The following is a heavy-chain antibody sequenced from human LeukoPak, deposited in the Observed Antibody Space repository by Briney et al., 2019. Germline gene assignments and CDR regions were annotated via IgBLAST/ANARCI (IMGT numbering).Heavy chain of an antibody. CDR3: ARYYYDSSGYYRLAHDAFDI. CDR2: MNPNSGNT. V-gene: IGHV1-8*01. CDR1: GYTFTSYD. D-gene: IGHD3-22*01. Sequence: SVKVSCKASGYTFTSYDINWVRQATGQELEWMGWMNPNSGNTGYAQKFQGRVTMTRNTSISTAYMELSSLRSEDTAVYYCARYYYDSSGYYRLAHDAFDIWGQGTMVTVSS. J-gene: IGHJ3*02.